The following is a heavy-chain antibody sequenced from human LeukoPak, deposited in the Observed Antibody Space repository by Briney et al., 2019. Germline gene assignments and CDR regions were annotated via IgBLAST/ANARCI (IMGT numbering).Heavy chain of an antibody. V-gene: IGHV3-74*01. J-gene: IGHJ5*02. CDR1: GFTFELYW. D-gene: IGHD2-15*01. CDR2: INDDGSDT. CDR3: VRGGPSTWS. Sequence: GGSLRLSCAASGFTFELYWMHWVRQVPGKRPVWVSRINDDGSDTIYADSVRGRFTISRDDAKNTVYLQMNNLRAEDTAVYYCVRGGPSTWSWGQGTLVTVSS.